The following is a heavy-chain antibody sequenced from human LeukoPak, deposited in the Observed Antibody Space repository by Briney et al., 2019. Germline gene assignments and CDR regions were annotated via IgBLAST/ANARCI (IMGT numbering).Heavy chain of an antibody. V-gene: IGHV1-69*13. J-gene: IGHJ4*02. CDR1: GGSFSSYA. CDR2: IIPIFGTA. D-gene: IGHD3-10*01. CDR3: ARDPRTMVRGVPAALRY. Sequence: SVKVSCKASGGSFSSYAISWVRQAPGQGLEWMGGIIPIFGTANYAQKFQGRVTITADESTSTAYMELSSLRSEDTAVYYCARDPRTMVRGVPAALRYWGQGTLVTVSS.